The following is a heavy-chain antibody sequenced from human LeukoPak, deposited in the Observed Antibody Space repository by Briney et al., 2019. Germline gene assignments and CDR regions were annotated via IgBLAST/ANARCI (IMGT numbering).Heavy chain of an antibody. J-gene: IGHJ4*02. CDR1: GFTFSSYE. Sequence: PGGSLRLSCVASGFTFSSYEMNWVRQAPGKGLEWVSYISSSGSTIYYPDSVKGRFTISRDNAKNSLCLQMNSLRAEDTAVYYCARAGRAAGGFGYWGQGTLVTVSS. CDR3: ARAGRAAGGFGY. CDR2: ISSSGSTI. V-gene: IGHV3-48*03. D-gene: IGHD6-13*01.